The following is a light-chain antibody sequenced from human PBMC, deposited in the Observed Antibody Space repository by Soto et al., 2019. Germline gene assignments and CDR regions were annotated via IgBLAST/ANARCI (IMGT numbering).Light chain of an antibody. CDR3: AAWDDGLGAPL. J-gene: IGLJ2*01. CDR2: RDD. V-gene: IGLV1-44*01. CDR1: SSNIGNNT. Sequence: QSALTQPPSASGTPGQSVTASCSGGSSNIGNNTVNWYQQLPGAAPKLLIYRDDQRPSGVPDRFSGSKSDASASLAISGLQSEDEADYFCAAWDDGLGAPLFGGGTKLTVL.